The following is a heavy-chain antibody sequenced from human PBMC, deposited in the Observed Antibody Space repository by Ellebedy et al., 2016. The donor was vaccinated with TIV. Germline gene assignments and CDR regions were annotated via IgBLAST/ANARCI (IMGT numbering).Heavy chain of an antibody. D-gene: IGHD1-14*01. CDR1: GFSLTGSD. Sequence: PGGSLRLSCAASGFSLTGSDLHWVRRPAGKGLEWVSASGAAGDTYYPDSVRGRFTISRDNAKNSLYLHMNSLRAEDTALYYCARGPAGYNAGKHDFWGQGTLVVVSS. V-gene: IGHV3-13*01. J-gene: IGHJ4*02. CDR2: SGAAGDT. CDR3: ARGPAGYNAGKHDF.